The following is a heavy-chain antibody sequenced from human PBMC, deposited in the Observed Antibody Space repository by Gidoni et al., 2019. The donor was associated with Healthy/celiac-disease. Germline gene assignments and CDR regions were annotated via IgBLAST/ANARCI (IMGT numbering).Heavy chain of an antibody. Sequence: QVQLVQSGAEVKKPGASVQVSCKASGYTFTSYDINWVRQATGQGLEWMGWMNPNSGNTGYAQKFQGRVTMTRNTSISTAYMELSSLRSEDTAVYYCARVPYYYDSSGQKGGWFDPWGQGTLVTVSS. V-gene: IGHV1-8*01. J-gene: IGHJ5*02. CDR2: MNPNSGNT. D-gene: IGHD3-22*01. CDR3: ARVPYYYDSSGQKGGWFDP. CDR1: GYTFTSYD.